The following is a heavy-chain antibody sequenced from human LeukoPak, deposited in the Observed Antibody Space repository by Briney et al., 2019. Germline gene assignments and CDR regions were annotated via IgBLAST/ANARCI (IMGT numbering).Heavy chain of an antibody. CDR3: ATLSRWGSSTLPFDY. V-gene: IGHV7-4-1*02. Sequence: ASVKVSCKASGYTFTSYAMNWVRQAPGQGLEWMGWINTNTGNPTYAQGFTGRFVFSLDTSVSTAYLQISSLKAEDTAVYYCATLSRWGSSTLPFDYWGQGTLVTVSS. J-gene: IGHJ4*02. CDR2: INTNTGNP. D-gene: IGHD6-13*01. CDR1: GYTFTSYA.